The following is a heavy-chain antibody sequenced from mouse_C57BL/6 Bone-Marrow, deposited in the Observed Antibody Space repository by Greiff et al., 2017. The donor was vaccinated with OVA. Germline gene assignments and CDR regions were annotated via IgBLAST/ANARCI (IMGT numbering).Heavy chain of an antibody. J-gene: IGHJ2*01. D-gene: IGHD1-1*01. V-gene: IGHV1-26*01. Sequence: EVQLQQSGPELVKPGASVKISCKASGYTFTDYYMNWVKQSHGKSLEWIGDINPNNGGTSYNQKFKGKATLTVDKSSSTAYMELRSLTSEDSAVYYCARRLLPFDDWGQGTTLTVSS. CDR2: INPNNGGT. CDR1: GYTFTDYY. CDR3: ARRLLPFDD.